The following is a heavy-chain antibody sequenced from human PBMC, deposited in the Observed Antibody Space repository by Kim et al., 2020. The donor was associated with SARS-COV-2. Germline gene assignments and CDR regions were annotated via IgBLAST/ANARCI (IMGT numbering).Heavy chain of an antibody. D-gene: IGHD5-12*01. CDR2: TTT. Sequence: TTTNYADSVKGRFTISRDNAQNTLYLLMNSLRAEDTAVYYCARGGGGYDYWGQGTLVTVSS. V-gene: IGHV3-74*01. CDR3: ARGGGGYDY. J-gene: IGHJ4*02.